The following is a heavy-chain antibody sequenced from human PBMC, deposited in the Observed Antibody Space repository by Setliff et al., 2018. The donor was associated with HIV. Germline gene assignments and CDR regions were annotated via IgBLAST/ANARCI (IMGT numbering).Heavy chain of an antibody. V-gene: IGHV1-69*13. CDR1: GGSISISV. CDR2: ILGTP. D-gene: IGHD6-13*01. CDR3: ASHLKLAATGTFDY. Sequence: SVKVSCKASGGSISISVISWVRQAPGQGLEWMGGILGTPKYAQKFQGRVAITADESTSTAYMELSNLRSEDTAVYYCASHLKLAATGTFDYRGQGTLVTVSS. J-gene: IGHJ4*02.